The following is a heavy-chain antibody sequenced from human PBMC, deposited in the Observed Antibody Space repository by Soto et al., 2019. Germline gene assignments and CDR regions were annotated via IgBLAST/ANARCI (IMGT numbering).Heavy chain of an antibody. CDR3: ARDPIVMVRGVILPHYYYYYYMDV. CDR2: INAGNGNT. Sequence: GASVKVSCKASGYTFTSYAMHWVRQAPGQRLEWMGWINAGNGNTKYSQKFQGRVTITRDTSASTAYMELSSLRSEDTAVYYCARDPIVMVRGVILPHYYYYYYMDVWGKGTTVTVSS. J-gene: IGHJ6*03. CDR1: GYTFTSYA. D-gene: IGHD3-10*01. V-gene: IGHV1-3*01.